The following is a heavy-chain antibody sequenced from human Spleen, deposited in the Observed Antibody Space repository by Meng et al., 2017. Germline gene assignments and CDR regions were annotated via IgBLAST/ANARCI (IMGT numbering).Heavy chain of an antibody. V-gene: IGHV5-51*01. CDR2: IYPGDSDT. CDR1: GYSFTSYW. Sequence: GESLKISCKGSGYSFTSYWIGWVRQMPGKGLEWMGIIYPGDSDTKYSPSFQGQVTISADKSISTAYLHSSSLKASDSAMYYCARHRSSGSQRLPFDPWGQGTLVTVSS. CDR3: ARHRSSGSQRLPFDP. J-gene: IGHJ5*02. D-gene: IGHD6-25*01.